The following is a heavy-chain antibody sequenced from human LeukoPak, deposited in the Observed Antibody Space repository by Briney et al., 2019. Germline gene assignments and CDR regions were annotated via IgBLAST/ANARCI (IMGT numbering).Heavy chain of an antibody. CDR3: ARQAYCTATRCYPFDF. V-gene: IGHV4-61*05. D-gene: IGHD2-8*02. Sequence: SETLSLTCTVSGGSINSTIYYWGWIRQPPGKGLEWIGYIYYSGTTSYNPSLKSRVTISIDTSKSQFSLILSSVSAADTAVYYCARQAYCTATRCYPFDFWGQGILVTVSS. CDR2: IYYSGTT. J-gene: IGHJ4*02. CDR1: GGSINSTIYY.